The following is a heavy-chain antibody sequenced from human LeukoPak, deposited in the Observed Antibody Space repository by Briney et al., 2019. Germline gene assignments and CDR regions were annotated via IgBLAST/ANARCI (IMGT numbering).Heavy chain of an antibody. V-gene: IGHV1-69*05. Sequence: SVKVSCKASGGTVSSYAISWVRQAPGQGLEWMGGIIPIFGTANYAQKFQGRVTITTDESTSTAYMELSSLRSEDTAVYYCARGKYCSSTSCDRSFYYWGQGTLVTVSS. D-gene: IGHD2-2*01. CDR3: ARGKYCSSTSCDRSFYY. J-gene: IGHJ4*02. CDR1: GGTVSSYA. CDR2: IIPIFGTA.